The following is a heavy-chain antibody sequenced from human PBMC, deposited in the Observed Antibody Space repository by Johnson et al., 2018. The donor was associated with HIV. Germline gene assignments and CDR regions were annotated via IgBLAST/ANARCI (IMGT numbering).Heavy chain of an antibody. CDR1: GFTFSSYW. Sequence: VQLMESGGGLVQPGGSLRLSCAASGFTFSSYWMSWVRQAPGKGLEWVANIKQDGSEKYYADSVKGRFTISRDNSKNTLYLQMNSLRAEDTAVYYCALYPPDAFDIWGQGTMVTVSS. V-gene: IGHV3-7*01. CDR3: ALYPPDAFDI. D-gene: IGHD5/OR15-5a*01. J-gene: IGHJ3*02. CDR2: IKQDGSEK.